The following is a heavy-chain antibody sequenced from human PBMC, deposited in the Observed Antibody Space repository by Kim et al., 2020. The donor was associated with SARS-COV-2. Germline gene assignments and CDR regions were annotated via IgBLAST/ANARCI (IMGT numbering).Heavy chain of an antibody. Sequence: GGSLRLSCAASGFTFSSYCMSWVRQAPGKGLEWVANIKQDGSEKYYVDSVKGRFTISRDNAKNSLYLQMNSLIAEDTAVYYCARDSGGWVDYWGQGTLVTVSS. J-gene: IGHJ4*02. V-gene: IGHV3-7*05. D-gene: IGHD6-19*01. CDR2: IKQDGSEK. CDR3: ARDSGGWVDY. CDR1: GFTFSSYC.